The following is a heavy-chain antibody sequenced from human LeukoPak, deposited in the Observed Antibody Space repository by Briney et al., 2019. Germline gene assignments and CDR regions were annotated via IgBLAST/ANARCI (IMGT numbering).Heavy chain of an antibody. CDR1: GYTFTSYG. V-gene: IGHV1-18*04. J-gene: IGHJ4*02. CDR3: ARKYCSSTSCSDELDDY. D-gene: IGHD2-2*01. CDR2: ISAYNGNT. Sequence: ASVEVSCKASGYTFTSYGISWVRQAPGQGLEWMGWISAYNGNTNYAQKLQGRVTMTTDTSTSTAYMELRSLRSDDTAVYYCARKYCSSTSCSDELDDYWGQGTLVTVSS.